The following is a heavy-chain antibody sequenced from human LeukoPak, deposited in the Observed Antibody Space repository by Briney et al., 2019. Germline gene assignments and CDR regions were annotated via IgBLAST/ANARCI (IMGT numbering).Heavy chain of an antibody. D-gene: IGHD5-18*01. V-gene: IGHV1-2*02. J-gene: IGHJ4*02. CDR1: GYTFTSYG. CDR2: INPNSGGT. Sequence: AASVKVSCKASGYTFTSYGISWVRQAPGQGLEWMGWINPNSGGTNYAQKFQGRVTMTRDTSISTAYMELSRLRSDDTAVYYCAREDTAMGIDYWGQGTLVTVSS. CDR3: AREDTAMGIDY.